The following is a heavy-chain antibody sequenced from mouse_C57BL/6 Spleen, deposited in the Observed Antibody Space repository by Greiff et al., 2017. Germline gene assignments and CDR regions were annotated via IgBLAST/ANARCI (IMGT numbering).Heavy chain of an antibody. J-gene: IGHJ4*01. CDR1: GYSFTDYN. D-gene: IGHD1-1*01. V-gene: IGHV1-39*01. CDR3: ARMYYYGEAMDY. CDR2: LNPNYGTT. Sequence: VQLQQSGPELVKPGASVQISCKASGYSFTDYNMNWVKQSNGKSLEWIGVLNPNYGTTSYTQKFKGKATLTVDQSSSTAYMQLNSLTSEDSAVYYCARMYYYGEAMDYWGQGTSVTVSS.